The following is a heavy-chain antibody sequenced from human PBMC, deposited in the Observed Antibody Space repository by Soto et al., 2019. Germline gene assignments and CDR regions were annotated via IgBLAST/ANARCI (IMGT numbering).Heavy chain of an antibody. Sequence: SETLSLTCTVSGGSISSSSYYWGWIRQPPGKGLEWIGSIYYSGSTYYNPSLKSRVTISVDTSKNQFSRKLGSVTAADTAVYYCASRDYYDSSEPDYWGQGTLVTVSS. CDR3: ASRDYYDSSEPDY. D-gene: IGHD3-22*01. V-gene: IGHV4-39*01. J-gene: IGHJ4*02. CDR1: GGSISSSSYY. CDR2: IYYSGST.